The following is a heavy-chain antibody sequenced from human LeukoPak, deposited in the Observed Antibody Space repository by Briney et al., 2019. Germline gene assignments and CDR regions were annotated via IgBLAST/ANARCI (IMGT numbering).Heavy chain of an antibody. CDR3: ARGVPAAIRGNYYYYYMDV. CDR1: GGTFSSYA. Sequence: ASVKVSCKASGGTFSSYAISWVRQAPGQGLEWMGRIIPILGIANYAQKFQGRVTITADKSTSTAYMELSSLRSEDTAVYYCARGVPAAIRGNYYYYYMDVWGKGTTVTVSS. CDR2: IIPILGIA. D-gene: IGHD2-2*02. V-gene: IGHV1-69*04. J-gene: IGHJ6*03.